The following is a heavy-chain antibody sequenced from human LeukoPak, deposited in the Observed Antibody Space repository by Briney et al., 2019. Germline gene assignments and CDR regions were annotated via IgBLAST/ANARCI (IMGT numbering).Heavy chain of an antibody. CDR3: ATTSPIFGVVTHYYYYGMDV. V-gene: IGHV1-69*13. D-gene: IGHD3-3*01. CDR2: IIPIFGTA. Sequence: GASVKVSRKASGGTFSSYAISWVRQAPGQGLEWMGGIIPIFGTANYAQMFQGRVTITADESTSTAYMELSSLRSEDTAVYYCATTSPIFGVVTHYYYYGMDVWGQGTTVTVSS. J-gene: IGHJ6*02. CDR1: GGTFSSYA.